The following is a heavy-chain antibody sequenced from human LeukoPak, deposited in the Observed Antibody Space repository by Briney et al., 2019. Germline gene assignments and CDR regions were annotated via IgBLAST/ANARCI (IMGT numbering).Heavy chain of an antibody. CDR1: GYSFTSYW. J-gene: IGHJ6*02. CDR2: IYPGDSDT. D-gene: IGHD4-23*01. CDR3: ARTDYGGNTYYYYYGMDV. Sequence: GESLKISCKGSGYSFTSYWIGWVRQMPGKGLEWMGIIYPGDSDTRYSPSFQGQVTISADKSISTAYLQWSGLKASDTAMYYCARTDYGGNTYYYYYGMDVWGQGTTVTVSS. V-gene: IGHV5-51*01.